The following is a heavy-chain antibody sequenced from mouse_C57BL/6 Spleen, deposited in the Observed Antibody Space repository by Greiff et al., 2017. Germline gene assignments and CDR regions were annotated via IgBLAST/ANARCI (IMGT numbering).Heavy chain of an antibody. CDR1: GYAFSSSW. CDR2: IYPGDGGT. J-gene: IGHJ2*01. V-gene: IGHV1-82*01. CDR3: ARGDFFDY. Sequence: QVQLQQSGPELVKPGASVKISCKASGYAFSSSWMNWVKQRPGKGLEWIGRIYPGDGGTNYNGKFKGKATLTADKSSSTAYMQLSSLTSEDSAVYFCARGDFFDYWGQGTTLTVSS.